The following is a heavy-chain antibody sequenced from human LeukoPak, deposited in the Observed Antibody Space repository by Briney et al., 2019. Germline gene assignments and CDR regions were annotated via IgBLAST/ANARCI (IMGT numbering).Heavy chain of an antibody. CDR2: INHSGGT. J-gene: IGHJ4*02. CDR1: GGSFSGYY. CDR3: ARTVLRMRSFFDY. D-gene: IGHD3-3*01. V-gene: IGHV4-34*01. Sequence: SETLSLTCAVYGGSFSGYYWSWIRQPPGKGLEWIGEINHSGGTNYNPSLKSRVTISVDTSKNQFSLKLSSVTAADTAVYYCARTVLRMRSFFDYWGQGTLVTVSS.